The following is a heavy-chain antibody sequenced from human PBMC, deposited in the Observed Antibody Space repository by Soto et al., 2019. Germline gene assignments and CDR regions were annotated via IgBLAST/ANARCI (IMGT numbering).Heavy chain of an antibody. D-gene: IGHD6-13*01. J-gene: IGHJ4*02. CDR2: INSDGSTP. CDR1: GFTFNNYW. Sequence: PGGSLRLSCAASGFTFNNYWMHWVRQAPGKGLVWVSRINSDGSTPTYADSVKGRFTISRDNAKKTQYLQMNSLRAEDTAVYYCARQSIAAAGPTFDHWGQGTLVTVSS. CDR3: ARQSIAAAGPTFDH. V-gene: IGHV3-74*01.